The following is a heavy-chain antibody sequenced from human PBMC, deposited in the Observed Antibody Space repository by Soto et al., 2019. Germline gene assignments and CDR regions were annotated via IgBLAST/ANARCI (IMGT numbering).Heavy chain of an antibody. CDR3: ATDRVTFGGVIVRLGWGNFDY. J-gene: IGHJ4*02. V-gene: IGHV1-24*01. CDR2: FDPEDGET. Sequence: ASVKVSCKVSGYTLTELSMHWVRQAPGKGLEWMGGFDPEDGETIYAQKFQGRVTMTEDTSTDTAYMELSSLRSEDTAVYYCATDRVTFGGVIVRLGWGNFDYSGQGTLVTVSS. CDR1: GYTLTELS. D-gene: IGHD3-16*02.